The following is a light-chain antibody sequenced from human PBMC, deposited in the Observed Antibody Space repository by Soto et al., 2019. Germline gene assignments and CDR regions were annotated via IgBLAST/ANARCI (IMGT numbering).Light chain of an antibody. CDR3: AAWDDSLSANYV. V-gene: IGLV1-47*01. J-gene: IGLJ1*01. CDR1: SSNIGSNY. CDR2: RNN. Sequence: QSVLTQPPSASGTPGQRVTISCSGSSSNIGSNYVYWYQQLPGTAPKLLIYRNNQRPSGVPDRFSGSKSGTSASLAISGLRFEDEADYYCAAWDDSLSANYVFGTGTKVTVL.